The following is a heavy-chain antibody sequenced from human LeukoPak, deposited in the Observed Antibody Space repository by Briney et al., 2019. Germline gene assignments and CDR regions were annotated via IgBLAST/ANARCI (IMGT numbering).Heavy chain of an antibody. V-gene: IGHV3-9*01. CDR3: AKDVASSGWYLDY. Sequence: GGSTRLSCAASGFTFDDYAMHWIRQAPGKGLEWVSGISWNSGSIGYADSVKGRFTISRDNAKNSLYLQMNSLRGEDTALYYCAKDVASSGWYLDYWGQGTLVTVSS. J-gene: IGHJ4*02. D-gene: IGHD6-19*01. CDR2: ISWNSGSI. CDR1: GFTFDDYA.